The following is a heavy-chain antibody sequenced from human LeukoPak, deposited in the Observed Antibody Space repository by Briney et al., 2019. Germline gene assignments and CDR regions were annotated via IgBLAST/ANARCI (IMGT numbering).Heavy chain of an antibody. D-gene: IGHD3-3*01. J-gene: IGHJ6*03. CDR2: IYTSGRT. CDR3: ARVAGFGVVNIHYYYYYMDV. CDR1: GGSISSYY. V-gene: IGHV4-4*07. Sequence: SETLSLTCTVSGGSISSYYWSWIRQPPGKGLEWIGRIYTSGRTNYNPSLKSRVTMSVDTSKNQFSLKLSSVTASDTAVYYCARVAGFGVVNIHYYYYYMDVWGKGTTVTVSS.